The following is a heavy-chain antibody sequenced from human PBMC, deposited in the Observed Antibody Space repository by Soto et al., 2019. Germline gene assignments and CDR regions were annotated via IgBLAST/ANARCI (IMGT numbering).Heavy chain of an antibody. J-gene: IGHJ4*02. CDR3: ARVLGYGDQVAVDY. CDR2: ISSSSSYI. V-gene: IGHV3-21*01. Sequence: EVQLVESGGGVVKPGGSLRLSCAASGFTFSSYSMNWVRQAPGKRLEWVSSISSSSSYIYYADSVKGRFTISRDNAKNSLYLQMNSLRAEDTAVYYCARVLGYGDQVAVDYWGQGTLVTVSS. CDR1: GFTFSSYS. D-gene: IGHD4-17*01.